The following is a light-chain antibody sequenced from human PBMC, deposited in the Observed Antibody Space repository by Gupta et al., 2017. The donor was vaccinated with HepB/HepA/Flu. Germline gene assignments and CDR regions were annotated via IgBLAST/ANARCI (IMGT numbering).Light chain of an antibody. V-gene: IGLV1-40*01. CDR3: QSYDSSLSHVV. CDR2: GNS. Sequence: QSVLTQPPSLSGAPGQRVTISCTGSSSNIGAGYDVHWYQQLPGTAPKLLIYGNSNRPSGVPDRFSGSKSGTSASLAITGLQAEDGADYYCQSYDSSLSHVVFGGGTKLTVL. J-gene: IGLJ2*01. CDR1: SSNIGAGYD.